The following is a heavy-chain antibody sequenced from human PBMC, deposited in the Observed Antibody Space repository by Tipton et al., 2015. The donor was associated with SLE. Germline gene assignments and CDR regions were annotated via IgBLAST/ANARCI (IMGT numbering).Heavy chain of an antibody. D-gene: IGHD3-3*01. J-gene: IGHJ3*02. CDR3: ARVRGFHDFWSGYYSDAFDI. CDR2: IRYDGSNK. Sequence: SLRLSCAASGFTFSSYGMHWVRQAPGKGLEWVAFIRYDGSNKYYADSVKGRFTISRDNSKNTLYLQMNSLRAEDTAVYYCARVRGFHDFWSGYYSDAFDIWGQGTMVTVSS. CDR1: GFTFSSYG. V-gene: IGHV3-30*02.